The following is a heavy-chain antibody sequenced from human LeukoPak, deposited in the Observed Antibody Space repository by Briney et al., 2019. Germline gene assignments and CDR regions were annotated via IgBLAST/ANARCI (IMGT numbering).Heavy chain of an antibody. CDR2: FDPEDGET. V-gene: IGHV1-24*01. CDR1: GYTLTELS. Sequence: ASVKVSCKVSGYTLTELSMHWVRQAPGKGLEWMGGFDPEDGETIYAQKFQGRVTMTEDTSTDTAYMELSSLRSEDTAVYYCARGGIMITFGGVIVFPLDYWGQGTLVTVSS. CDR3: ARGGIMITFGGVIVFPLDY. D-gene: IGHD3-16*02. J-gene: IGHJ4*02.